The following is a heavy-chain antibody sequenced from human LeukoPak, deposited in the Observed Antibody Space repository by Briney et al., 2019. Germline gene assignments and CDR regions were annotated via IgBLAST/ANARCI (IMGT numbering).Heavy chain of an antibody. V-gene: IGHV4-34*01. Sequence: SETLSLTCAVYGGSFSGYYWSWIRQPPGKGLEWIGEINHSGSTNYNPSLKSRVTISVGTSKNQFSLKLSSVTAADTAVYYCARSYGEGCWFDPWGQGTLVTVSS. CDR1: GGSFSGYY. CDR2: INHSGST. J-gene: IGHJ5*02. D-gene: IGHD4-17*01. CDR3: ARSYGEGCWFDP.